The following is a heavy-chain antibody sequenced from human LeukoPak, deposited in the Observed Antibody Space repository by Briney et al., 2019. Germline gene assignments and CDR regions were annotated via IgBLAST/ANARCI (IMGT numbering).Heavy chain of an antibody. CDR2: IIPILGIA. D-gene: IGHD6-13*01. Sequence: SVKVSCKASGGTFSSYATSWVRQAPGQGLEWMGRIIPILGIANYAQKFQGRVTITADKSTSTAYMELSSLRSEDTAVYYCARDPPYSSSWTSYYYGMDVWGQGTTVTVSS. J-gene: IGHJ6*02. V-gene: IGHV1-69*04. CDR1: GGTFSSYA. CDR3: ARDPPYSSSWTSYYYGMDV.